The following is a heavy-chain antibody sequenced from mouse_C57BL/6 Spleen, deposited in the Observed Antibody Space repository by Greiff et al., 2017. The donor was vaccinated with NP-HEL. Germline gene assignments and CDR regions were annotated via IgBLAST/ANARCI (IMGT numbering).Heavy chain of an antibody. V-gene: IGHV5-17*01. CDR3: ARRTILWGTGGFDV. CDR2: ISRGSSTI. J-gene: IGHJ1*03. Sequence: EVKLVESGGGLVKPGGSLKLSCAASGFTFSDYGMHWVRQAPEKGLEWVAYISRGSSTIYYADTVKGRFTISRDNAKNTLFLQRSSLRSEDTAMYYCARRTILWGTGGFDVWGTGTTVTVSS. D-gene: IGHD1-1*02. CDR1: GFTFSDYG.